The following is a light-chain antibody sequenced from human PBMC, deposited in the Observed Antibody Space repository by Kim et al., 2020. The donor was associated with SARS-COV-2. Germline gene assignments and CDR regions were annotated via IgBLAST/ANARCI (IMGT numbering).Light chain of an antibody. V-gene: IGLV6-57*03. CDR1: SGSIEDKY. CDR3: QSYNRDNVL. Sequence: GNTVPISCTRSSGSIEDKYVQWHQQRPGVVPTTVIYEDDQRTSGVSDRFSGSIDNSSNSASLTISGLRTEDEADYYCQSYNRDNVLFGGGTQLTVL. J-gene: IGLJ2*01. CDR2: EDD.